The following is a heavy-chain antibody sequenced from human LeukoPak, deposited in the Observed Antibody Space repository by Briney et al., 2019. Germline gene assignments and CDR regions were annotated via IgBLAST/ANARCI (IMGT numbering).Heavy chain of an antibody. D-gene: IGHD3-10*01. Sequence: SETLSLTCAVYGGSFSGYYWSWIRQPPGKGLEWIGEINHSGSTNYNPSLKSRVTISVDTSKNQFSLKLSSVTAADTAVYYCARRLPPRPRISMVRGVSYFDYWGQGTLVTVSS. J-gene: IGHJ4*02. CDR1: GGSFSGYY. V-gene: IGHV4-34*01. CDR2: INHSGST. CDR3: ARRLPPRPRISMVRGVSYFDY.